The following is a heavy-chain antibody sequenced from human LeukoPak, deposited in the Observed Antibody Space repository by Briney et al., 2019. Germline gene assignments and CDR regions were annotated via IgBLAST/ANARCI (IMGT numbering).Heavy chain of an antibody. CDR1: GYSFTSYW. CDR3: ARRVVNNRNWYFNL. V-gene: IGHV5-51*01. Sequence: GESLKISCKGSGYSFTSYWIGWVRQMPGKGLEWMGIIYPGDSDTRYSPSFQGQVTISADKSINTAYVQWSSLKASDTAMYYCARRVVNNRNWYFNLWGRGTLVTVSP. D-gene: IGHD4-23*01. J-gene: IGHJ2*01. CDR2: IYPGDSDT.